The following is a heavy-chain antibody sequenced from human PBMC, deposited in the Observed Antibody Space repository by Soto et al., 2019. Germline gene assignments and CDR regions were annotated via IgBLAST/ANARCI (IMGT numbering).Heavy chain of an antibody. Sequence: QVQLVQSGAEVKKPGSSVKVSCKASGGTFSSYAISWVRQAPGQGLEWMGGIIPIFGTANYAQKVQGRGTITADESKSTAYMELSSLRSEDTAVYYCARGTGCSSTRCYGYYYYYGMDVWGQGTTVTVSS. V-gene: IGHV1-69*01. CDR2: IIPIFGTA. D-gene: IGHD2-2*01. CDR3: ARGTGCSSTRCYGYYYYYGMDV. CDR1: GGTFSSYA. J-gene: IGHJ6*02.